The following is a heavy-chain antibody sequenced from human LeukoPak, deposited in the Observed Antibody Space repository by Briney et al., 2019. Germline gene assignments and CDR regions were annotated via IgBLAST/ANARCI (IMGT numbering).Heavy chain of an antibody. D-gene: IGHD2-15*01. CDR2: IYYSGST. V-gene: IGHV4-31*03. CDR3: ATSGGSRLGYFDY. CDR1: GGSISSGGYY. Sequence: SETLSLTCTVSGGSISSGGYYWSWIRQHPGQGLEWIGYIYYSGSTYYNPSLKSRVTISVDTSKNQFSLKLSSVTAADTAVYYCATSGGSRLGYFDYWGQGTLVTVSS. J-gene: IGHJ4*02.